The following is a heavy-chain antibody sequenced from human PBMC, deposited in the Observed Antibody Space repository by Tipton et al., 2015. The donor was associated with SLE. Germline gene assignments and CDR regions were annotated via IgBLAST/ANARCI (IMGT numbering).Heavy chain of an antibody. D-gene: IGHD4-23*01. CDR1: GFTFSSYA. J-gene: IGHJ2*01. CDR3: AKVGNPYWYFDL. V-gene: IGHV3-23*01. CDR2: ISGSGGST. Sequence: SLRLSCAASGFTFSSYAMSWVRQAPGKGLEWVSAISGSGGSTYYADSVKGRFTISRDNSKNTLYLQMNSLRAEDTAVYYCAKVGNPYWYFDLWGRGTLVTVSS.